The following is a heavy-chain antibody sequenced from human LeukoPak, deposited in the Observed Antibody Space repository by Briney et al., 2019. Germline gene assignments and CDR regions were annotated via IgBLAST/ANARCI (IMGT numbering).Heavy chain of an antibody. Sequence: GASVKVSCKASGYTFTGYYMHWVRQAPGQGLELMGWINPNSGGTNYAQKFQGRVTMTRDTSISTAYMELSRLRSDDTAVYYCARVVYSSSWYYFDYWGQGTLVTVSS. D-gene: IGHD6-13*01. CDR1: GYTFTGYY. J-gene: IGHJ4*02. CDR3: ARVVYSSSWYYFDY. V-gene: IGHV1-2*02. CDR2: INPNSGGT.